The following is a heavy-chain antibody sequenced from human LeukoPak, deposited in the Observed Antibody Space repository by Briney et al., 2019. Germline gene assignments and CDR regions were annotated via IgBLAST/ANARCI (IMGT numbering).Heavy chain of an antibody. J-gene: IGHJ4*02. CDR1: GFTFSDYG. V-gene: IGHV3-30*18. CDR2: ISYDGSNQ. Sequence: GRSLRLSCAASGFTFSDYGMHWVRQAPGKGLEWVAVISYDGSNQYYADFVKGRFTISRDKSKNTLYLQMNSLRAEDTAVYYCAKEVAVAGTLSLDYWGQGTQVTISS. CDR3: AKEVAVAGTLSLDY. D-gene: IGHD6-19*01.